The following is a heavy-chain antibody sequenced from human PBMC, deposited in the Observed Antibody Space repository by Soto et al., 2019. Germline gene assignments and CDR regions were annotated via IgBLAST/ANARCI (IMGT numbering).Heavy chain of an antibody. CDR3: AKARPIFGVVIDRDYYYGMGV. V-gene: IGHV3-30*18. Sequence: QVQLVESGGGVVQPGRSLRLSCAASGFTFSNYGMHWVRQAPGKGLEWVAVISYDGSNKFYADSVKGRFTISRDSSKNTLYLQMNSLRAEDTAVYYCAKARPIFGVVIDRDYYYGMGVW. CDR1: GFTFSNYG. D-gene: IGHD3-3*01. CDR2: ISYDGSNK. J-gene: IGHJ6*01.